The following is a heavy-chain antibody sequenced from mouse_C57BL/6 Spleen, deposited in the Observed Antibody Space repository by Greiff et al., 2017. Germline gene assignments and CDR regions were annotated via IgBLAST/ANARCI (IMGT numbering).Heavy chain of an antibody. V-gene: IGHV1-69*01. CDR1: GYTFTSYW. CDR3: ARGTGDYDGFAY. J-gene: IGHJ3*01. D-gene: IGHD2-4*01. Sequence: QVQLQQPGAELVMPGASVKLSCKASGYTFTSYWMHWVKQRPGQGLEWIGEIDPSDSYTNYNQKFKGKSTLTVDKSSSTAYMQLSSLTSEDSAVYYCARGTGDYDGFAYWGKGTLVTVSA. CDR2: IDPSDSYT.